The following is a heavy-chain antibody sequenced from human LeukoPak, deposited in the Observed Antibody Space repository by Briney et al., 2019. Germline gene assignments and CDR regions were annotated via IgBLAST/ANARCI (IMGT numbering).Heavy chain of an antibody. V-gene: IGHV4-59*08. Sequence: SETLSLTCTVSGGSISSYYWSWIRQPPGKGLEWIGYIYYSGSTNYNPSLKSRVTISVDTSKNQFSLNLSSVTAADTAVYYCARAHSLVVRGVMSAFDIWGQGTMVTVSS. CDR1: GGSISSYY. D-gene: IGHD3-10*01. CDR3: ARAHSLVVRGVMSAFDI. J-gene: IGHJ3*02. CDR2: IYYSGST.